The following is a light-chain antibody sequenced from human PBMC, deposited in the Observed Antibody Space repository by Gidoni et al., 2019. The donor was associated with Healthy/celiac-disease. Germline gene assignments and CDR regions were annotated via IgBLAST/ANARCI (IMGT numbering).Light chain of an antibody. CDR2: LGS. Sequence: DLVMTQSPLSLPVTPGEPASISCRSSQSLLHSNGYNYLDWYLQKPGQSPQLLIYLGSNRASGVPDRFSGSGSGTDFTLKISRVEAEDVGVYYCMQALQTRVTFGGGTKVEIK. V-gene: IGKV2-28*01. J-gene: IGKJ4*01. CDR3: MQALQTRVT. CDR1: QSLLHSNGYNY.